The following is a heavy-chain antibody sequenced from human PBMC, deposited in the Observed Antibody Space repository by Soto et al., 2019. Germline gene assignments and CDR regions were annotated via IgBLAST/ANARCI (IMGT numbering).Heavy chain of an antibody. D-gene: IGHD3-3*01. CDR1: GFTFSSYW. CDR3: ASGRVTIFGSPNYGMDV. Sequence: EVQRVESGGGLVQPGGSLRLSCAASGFTFSSYWMHWVRQAPGKGLVWVSRINSDGSSTSYADSVKGRFTISRDNAKNTLYLQMNSLRAEDTAVYYCASGRVTIFGSPNYGMDVWGQGTTVTVSS. CDR2: INSDGSST. J-gene: IGHJ6*02. V-gene: IGHV3-74*01.